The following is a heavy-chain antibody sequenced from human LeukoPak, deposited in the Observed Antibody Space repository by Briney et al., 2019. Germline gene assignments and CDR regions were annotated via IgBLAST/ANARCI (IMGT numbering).Heavy chain of an antibody. CDR1: GFTFSSYA. V-gene: IGHV3-23*01. CDR3: AKGAYYDSSGYIFDY. J-gene: IGHJ4*02. CDR2: ISGSGGST. D-gene: IGHD3-22*01. Sequence: PGGSLRLSCAASGFTFSSYAMSWVRQAPGKGLEWVSAISGSGGSTHYADSVKGRFTISRDNSKNTLYLQMNSLRAEDTAVYYCAKGAYYDSSGYIFDYWGQGTLVTVSS.